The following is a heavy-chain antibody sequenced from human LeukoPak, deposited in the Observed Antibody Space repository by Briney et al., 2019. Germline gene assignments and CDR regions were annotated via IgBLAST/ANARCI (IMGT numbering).Heavy chain of an antibody. CDR2: ISHDGSNK. J-gene: IGHJ4*02. CDR3: ATLAAAGTRNYFDY. Sequence: GGSLRLSCAASGFTFSSYAMHWVRQAPGKGLEWVAVISHDGSNKYYADSVKGRFTISRDNSKNTLYLQMNSLRAEDTAVYYCATLAAAGTRNYFDYWGQGTLVTASS. CDR1: GFTFSSYA. V-gene: IGHV3-30-3*01. D-gene: IGHD6-13*01.